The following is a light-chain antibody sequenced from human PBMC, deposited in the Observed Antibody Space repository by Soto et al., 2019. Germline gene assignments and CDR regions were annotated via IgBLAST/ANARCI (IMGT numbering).Light chain of an antibody. J-gene: IGKJ4*01. Sequence: ELVLTQSPGAVSFSTGEGATLSCRASQSVRNNYLAWYQQKPGQAPRLLIYDASSRATGIPDRFSGGGSGTDLNLTISRLQPEDFAVYYCQKFSSYPLTCGGGTKVDIK. CDR2: DAS. CDR3: QKFSSYPLT. V-gene: IGKV3-20*01. CDR1: QSVRNNY.